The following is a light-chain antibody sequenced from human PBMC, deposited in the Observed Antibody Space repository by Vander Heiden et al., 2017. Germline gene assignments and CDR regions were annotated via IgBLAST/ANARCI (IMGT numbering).Light chain of an antibody. Sequence: DIQMTQSPSSLSASVGDRVTITCRASQSISSDLNWYQQKPGKAPKRLIYTASSLQSGVPSRFSGSGSGTDFTLTISRLQPADVATYYCQTFGQGTKLEIK. CDR1: QSISSD. J-gene: IGKJ2*01. CDR2: TAS. CDR3: QT. V-gene: IGKV1-39*01.